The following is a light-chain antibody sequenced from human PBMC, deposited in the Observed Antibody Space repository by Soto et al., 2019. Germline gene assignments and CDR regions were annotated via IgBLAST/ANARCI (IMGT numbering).Light chain of an antibody. CDR2: GAS. J-gene: IGKJ1*01. Sequence: EIVLTQSPGTLSLSPGKRVTLSCRASQSISSTYLAWYQQKPGQAPRLLIYGASSRATGIPDRFSGSGSGTDFTLTISRLEPEDFAVYYCQQYDSPPRTFGQGTNVEVQ. CDR1: QSISSTY. V-gene: IGKV3-20*01. CDR3: QQYDSPPRT.